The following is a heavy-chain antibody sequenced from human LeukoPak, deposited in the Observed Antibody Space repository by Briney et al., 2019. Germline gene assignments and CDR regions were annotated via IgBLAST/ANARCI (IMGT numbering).Heavy chain of an antibody. CDR3: ARGPGSYSRSSEGPYYYYYMDV. CDR2: INPDGGA. J-gene: IGHJ6*03. V-gene: IGHV1-2*02. CDR1: GYIFTGYY. Sequence: ASVKVSCKASGYIFTGYYINWVRQAPGQGLEWMGWINPDGGADYAQKIQGRVTTTRDTSTSTAYMDLSTLRLDDTAVYYCARGPGSYSRSSEGPYYYYYMDVWGKGTTVTVSS. D-gene: IGHD6-6*01.